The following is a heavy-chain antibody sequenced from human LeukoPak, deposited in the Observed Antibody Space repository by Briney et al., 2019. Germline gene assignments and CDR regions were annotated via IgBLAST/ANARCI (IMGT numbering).Heavy chain of an antibody. CDR2: IYYSGST. CDR3: ARQGVGALDY. D-gene: IGHD1-26*01. CDR1: GYSITSAYY. J-gene: IGHJ4*02. Sequence: PSETLSLTCTVSGYSITSAYYWGWIRQPPGKGLEWIGSIYYSGSTNYNPSLKSRVTISVDTSKNQFSLKLSSVTAADTAVYYCARQGVGALDYWGQGTLVTVSS. V-gene: IGHV4-38-2*02.